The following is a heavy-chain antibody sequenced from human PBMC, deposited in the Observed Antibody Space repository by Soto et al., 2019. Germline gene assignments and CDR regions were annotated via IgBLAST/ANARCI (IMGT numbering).Heavy chain of an antibody. V-gene: IGHV1-18*01. D-gene: IGHD5-18*01. J-gene: IGHJ4*02. CDR2: ITAYNGNT. Sequence: QVQLVQSGAEVKKPGASVKVSCKASGYTFTSYGISWVRQAPGQGLEWMGWITAYNGNTNYAQKLQGRVTMTTDTSTSTAYTEMRSLRSDDTAVNYCAKRLGYSNCEFDYWGQGTLVTVSS. CDR1: GYTFTSYG. CDR3: AKRLGYSNCEFDY.